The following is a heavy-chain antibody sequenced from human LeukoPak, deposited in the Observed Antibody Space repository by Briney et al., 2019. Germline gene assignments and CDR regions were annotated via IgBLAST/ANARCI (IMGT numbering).Heavy chain of an antibody. Sequence: ASVKVSCKTSGYTFTNYGISWVRQAPGQGLEWMGWVSTSNPHTNYAPKFRGRVIMTIDTSTTTAYLEMRSLTSDDTAVYYCARDTARITTPGGPDYWGQGTLVTVSS. CDR2: VSTSNPHT. V-gene: IGHV1-18*01. CDR1: GYTFTNYG. D-gene: IGHD6-13*01. J-gene: IGHJ4*02. CDR3: ARDTARITTPGGPDY.